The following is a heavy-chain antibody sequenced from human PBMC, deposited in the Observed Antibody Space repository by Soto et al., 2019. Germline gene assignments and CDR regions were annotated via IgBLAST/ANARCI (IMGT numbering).Heavy chain of an antibody. CDR3: ARDSPLSGNNYYGMDV. Sequence: RGSLLISCASSVFTFSIYSMNWVRQAPGKGLDWVSYISSSSSIIYYADSVKGRFTISRDNAKNSLYLQMNSLRDEDTAVYYCARDSPLSGNNYYGMDVWGQGTTVTVSS. CDR1: VFTFSIYS. V-gene: IGHV3-48*02. J-gene: IGHJ6*02. CDR2: ISSSSSII. D-gene: IGHD5-12*01.